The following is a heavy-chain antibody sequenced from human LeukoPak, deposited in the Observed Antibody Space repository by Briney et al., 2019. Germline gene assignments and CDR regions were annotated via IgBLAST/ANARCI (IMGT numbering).Heavy chain of an antibody. CDR1: AFTFSSYW. J-gene: IGHJ3*02. V-gene: IGHV3-7*01. CDR3: ARDNPDYDYIWGSYRGGDAFDI. D-gene: IGHD3-16*02. Sequence: GGSMRLSCAASAFTFSSYWMSWVRQAPGKGLEWVANIKQDGSEKYYVNSVKGRLTISRDNAKNSPYLQMNSLRAEDTAVYYWARDNPDYDYIWGSYRGGDAFDIWGQGTMVTVSS. CDR2: IKQDGSEK.